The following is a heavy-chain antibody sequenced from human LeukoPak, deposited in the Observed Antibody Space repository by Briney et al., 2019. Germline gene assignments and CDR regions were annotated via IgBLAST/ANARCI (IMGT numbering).Heavy chain of an antibody. CDR1: VFSFNTYE. CDR2: ISESGSTT. J-gene: IGHJ5*02. D-gene: IGHD6-19*01. V-gene: IGHV3-48*03. CDR3: ARDRSSGWSGNWFDP. Sequence: GGSLRLSCAASVFSFNTYEMRWVRQAPGKGLEWVSYISESGSTTYYADSVKGRFTIPRDNAKNSVYLQMNSLRVEDTAVYYCARDRSSGWSGNWFDPWGQGTLVTVPS.